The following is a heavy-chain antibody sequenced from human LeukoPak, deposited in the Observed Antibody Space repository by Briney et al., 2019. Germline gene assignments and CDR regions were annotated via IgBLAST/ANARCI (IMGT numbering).Heavy chain of an antibody. CDR1: GGSFSGYY. D-gene: IGHD6-13*01. CDR2: INHSGST. CDR3: ARAAVIAAAGADAFDI. Sequence: QPSETLSLTCAVYGGSFSGYYWSWIRQPPGKGLEWIGEINHSGSTNYNPSLKSRVTISVDTSKNQFSLKLSSVTAADTAVYYCARAAVIAAAGADAFDIWGQGTMVTVSS. V-gene: IGHV4-34*01. J-gene: IGHJ3*02.